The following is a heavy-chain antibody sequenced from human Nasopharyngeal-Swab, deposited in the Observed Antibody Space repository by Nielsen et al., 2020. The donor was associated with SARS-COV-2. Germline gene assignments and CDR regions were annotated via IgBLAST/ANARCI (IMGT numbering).Heavy chain of an antibody. CDR2: ITWNSGSM. V-gene: IGHV3-9*01. CDR3: AKACFTMVRGVSPFDY. CDR1: GFTFDDYP. D-gene: IGHD3-10*01. J-gene: IGHJ4*02. Sequence: GGSLRLSCAASGFTFDDYPMHWVRQAPGEGLEWVSGITWNSGSMGYADSVKGRFTISRDNAKNTLYLQMNSLRAEDTAVYYCAKACFTMVRGVSPFDYWGQGTLVTVSS.